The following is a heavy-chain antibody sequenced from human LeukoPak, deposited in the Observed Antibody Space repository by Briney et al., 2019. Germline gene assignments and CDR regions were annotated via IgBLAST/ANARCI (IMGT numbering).Heavy chain of an antibody. CDR1: GFTFSTYG. Sequence: GGSLRLSCAASGFTFSTYGMHWVRQAPGKGLKWVAVISYDGSNQYYADSVKGRFTISRDNSKNTLYLQMNCLRGEDTAVYYCAKGRSGSYYYGVDVWGQGTTVTVSS. D-gene: IGHD3-10*01. J-gene: IGHJ6*02. V-gene: IGHV3-30*18. CDR2: ISYDGSNQ. CDR3: AKGRSGSYYYGVDV.